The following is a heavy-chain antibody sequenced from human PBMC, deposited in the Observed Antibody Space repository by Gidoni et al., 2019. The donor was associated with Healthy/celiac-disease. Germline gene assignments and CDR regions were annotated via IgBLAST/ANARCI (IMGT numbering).Heavy chain of an antibody. D-gene: IGHD4-17*01. CDR2: IYYSGST. CDR3: ARVHFSYGDHY. V-gene: IGHV4-31*03. Sequence: VQLQESGPGLVKPSQTLSLTCTFSGASISSGGYYWSWIRQHPGKGLEWIGYIYYSGSTYYNPSLKSRVTIVVDTSKNQFSLKLSSVTAADTAVYYCARVHFSYGDHYWGQGTLVTVSS. J-gene: IGHJ4*02. CDR1: GASISSGGYY.